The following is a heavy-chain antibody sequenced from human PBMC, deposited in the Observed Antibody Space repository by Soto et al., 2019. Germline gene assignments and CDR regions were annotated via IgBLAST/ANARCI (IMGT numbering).Heavy chain of an antibody. CDR3: ARGPYNYDILTGYWVPFDY. CDR1: GGTFSSYA. CDR2: IIPIFGTA. D-gene: IGHD3-9*01. Sequence: SVKVSCKASGGTFSSYAISWVRQAPGQGLEWMGGIIPIFGTANYAQKFQGRVTITADESTSTAYMELSRLRSEDTAVYYCARGPYNYDILTGYWVPFDYWGQGTLVTVSS. J-gene: IGHJ4*02. V-gene: IGHV1-69*13.